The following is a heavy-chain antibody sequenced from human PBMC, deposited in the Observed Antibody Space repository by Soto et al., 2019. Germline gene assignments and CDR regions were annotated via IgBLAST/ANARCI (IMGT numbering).Heavy chain of an antibody. D-gene: IGHD1-26*01. CDR1: GFTFSSYG. Sequence: PGGSLRLSCAASGFTFSSYGMHWVRQAPGKGLEWVAVISYDGSNKYYADSVKGRFTISRDNSKNTLYLQMNSLRAEDTAVYYCAKRKWELPNHDDAFDIWGQGTMVTVSS. CDR3: AKRKWELPNHDDAFDI. V-gene: IGHV3-30*18. CDR2: ISYDGSNK. J-gene: IGHJ3*02.